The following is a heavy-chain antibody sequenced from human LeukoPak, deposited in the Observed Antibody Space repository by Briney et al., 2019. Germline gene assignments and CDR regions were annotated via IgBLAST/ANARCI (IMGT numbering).Heavy chain of an antibody. V-gene: IGHV1-69*13. CDR3: ARGVSSSWYYYFDY. CDR1: GGTFSSYA. CDR2: IIPIFGTA. J-gene: IGHJ4*02. Sequence: ASVRDSCMASGGTFSSYAISWVRQAPGQGLEWMGGIIPIFGTANYAQKFQGRVTITADESTSTAYMELSSLRSEDTDAYYCARGVSSSWYYYFDYWGQGTLVAVSS. D-gene: IGHD6-13*01.